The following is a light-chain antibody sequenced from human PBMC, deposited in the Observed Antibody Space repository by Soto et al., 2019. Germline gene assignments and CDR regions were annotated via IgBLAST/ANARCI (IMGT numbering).Light chain of an antibody. Sequence: EIVMTQTPLSSPVTLGQPASISCRSSQSLLDSDGETYLSWLQQRPGQPPRLLIYKTSSRFSGVPDRFSASGAGTDFTLKISRVEVEDVGVYYCMQATQFPHTFGQGTKLEI. V-gene: IGKV2-24*01. CDR3: MQATQFPHT. CDR2: KTS. CDR1: QSLLDSDGETY. J-gene: IGKJ2*01.